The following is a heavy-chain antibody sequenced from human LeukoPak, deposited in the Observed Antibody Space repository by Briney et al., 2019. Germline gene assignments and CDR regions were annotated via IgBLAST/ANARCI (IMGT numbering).Heavy chain of an antibody. CDR3: ARRAGAYSHPYDY. Sequence: GGSLRLSCAASGFTFSSYSMNWVRQAPGKGLEWVSSISSSSSYIYYADSVKGRFTISRDNAKNSLYLQMNSLRAEDTAVYYCARRAGAYSHPYDYWGQGTPVTVSS. CDR2: ISSSSSYI. J-gene: IGHJ4*02. CDR1: GFTFSSYS. D-gene: IGHD4/OR15-4a*01. V-gene: IGHV3-21*01.